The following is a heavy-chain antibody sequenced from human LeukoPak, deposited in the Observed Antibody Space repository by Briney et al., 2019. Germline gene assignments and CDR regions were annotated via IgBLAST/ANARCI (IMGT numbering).Heavy chain of an antibody. J-gene: IGHJ6*02. Sequence: SETLSLTCAVYGGSFSGYYWSWIRQPPGEGLEWIGEINHSGSTNYNTSLKSGVTISVDTSKNQFSLKLSSVTAADTAVYYCARGYCSSTSCYYYYGMDVWGQGTTVTVSS. CDR2: INHSGST. CDR3: ARGYCSSTSCYYYYGMDV. CDR1: GGSFSGYY. D-gene: IGHD2-2*01. V-gene: IGHV4-34*01.